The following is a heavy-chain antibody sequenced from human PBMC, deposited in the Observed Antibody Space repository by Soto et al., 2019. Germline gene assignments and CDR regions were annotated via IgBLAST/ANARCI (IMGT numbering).Heavy chain of an antibody. Sequence: ASVKVSCKASGHTFTGYYMHWVRQAPGHGLEWMGWINPNSGGTNYAQKFQGRVTMTRDTSISTAYMELSRLRSDDTAVYYCARSGGRTYYYYYGMDVWGQGTTVTVSS. CDR3: ARSGGRTYYYYYGMDV. CDR2: INPNSGGT. J-gene: IGHJ6*02. D-gene: IGHD2-15*01. CDR1: GHTFTGYY. V-gene: IGHV1-2*02.